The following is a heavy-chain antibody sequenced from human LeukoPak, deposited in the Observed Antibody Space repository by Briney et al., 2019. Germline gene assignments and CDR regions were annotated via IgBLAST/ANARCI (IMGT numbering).Heavy chain of an antibody. Sequence: HPGGSLRLSCAVSGFTFRNYWMSWVRQAPGKGLEWVANIQQDGSEKYYVDSMKGRFAISRDNVKNSLYLQMNSLRAEDTAVYYCARDEPVGATTGWGQGTLVTVSS. J-gene: IGHJ4*02. D-gene: IGHD1-26*01. CDR2: IQQDGSEK. CDR1: GFTFRNYW. CDR3: ARDEPVGATTG. V-gene: IGHV3-7*01.